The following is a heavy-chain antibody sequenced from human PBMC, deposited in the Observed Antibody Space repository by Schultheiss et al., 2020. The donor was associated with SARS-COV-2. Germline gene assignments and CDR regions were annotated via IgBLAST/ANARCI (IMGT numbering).Heavy chain of an antibody. Sequence: SETLSLTCTVSGGSISSSSYYWGWIRQPPGKGLEWIGSIYYSGSTYYNPSFKSRVTISVDTSKNQFSLKLSSVTAADTAVYYCAREGRYFDYWGQGTLVTVSS. CDR1: GGSISSSSYY. V-gene: IGHV4-39*02. J-gene: IGHJ4*02. CDR2: IYYSGST. CDR3: AREGRYFDY.